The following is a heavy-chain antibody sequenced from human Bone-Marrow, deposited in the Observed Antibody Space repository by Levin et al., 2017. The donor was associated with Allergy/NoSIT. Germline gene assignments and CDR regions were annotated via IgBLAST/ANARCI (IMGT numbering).Heavy chain of an antibody. D-gene: IGHD3-22*01. CDR3: AIGYDSSGYYPQYYFDY. CDR1: GYTFRSYA. Sequence: LSLTCAGSGYTFRSYAMTWVRQAPGKGLEWVSGISGPGERTYYADSVTGRFVISRDNSQNTLYLQMNSLKAEDTAIYYCAIGYDSSGYYPQYYFDYWGQGALVTVSS. J-gene: IGHJ4*02. CDR2: ISGPGERT. V-gene: IGHV3-23*01.